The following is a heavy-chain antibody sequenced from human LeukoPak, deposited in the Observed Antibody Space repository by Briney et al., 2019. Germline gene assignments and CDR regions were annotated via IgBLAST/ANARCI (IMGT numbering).Heavy chain of an antibody. CDR1: GFTFSDYY. Sequence: GGSLRLSCAASGFTFSDYYMSWIRQTPGKGLEWLAYISNSADTRKYADSVTGRFTISRDNAKNSVFLQMNSLRAEDSGVYYCARDVRGRTPLKLGMKWFDPWGQGTRVTVSS. J-gene: IGHJ5*02. CDR2: ISNSADTR. D-gene: IGHD7-27*01. V-gene: IGHV3-11*01. CDR3: ARDVRGRTPLKLGMKWFDP.